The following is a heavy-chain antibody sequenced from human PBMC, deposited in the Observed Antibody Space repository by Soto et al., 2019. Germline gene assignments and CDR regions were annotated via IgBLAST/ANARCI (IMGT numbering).Heavy chain of an antibody. CDR1: GFTFNSYA. CDR3: ARVMRDSYFDY. J-gene: IGHJ4*02. D-gene: IGHD2-8*01. V-gene: IGHV3-23*01. Sequence: SGGSLRLSSVASGFTFNSYAMSWVRQAPGKGLEWVSAIGGSGGSTYYADPVRGRFTISRDNSKNMVYLQMNSLRAEDTAVYYCARVMRDSYFDYWGQRTLVTVSS. CDR2: IGGSGGST.